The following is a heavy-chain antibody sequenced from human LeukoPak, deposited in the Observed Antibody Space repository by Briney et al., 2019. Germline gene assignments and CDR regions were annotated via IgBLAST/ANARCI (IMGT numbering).Heavy chain of an antibody. CDR3: ASSIVVVPAAMDYYYMEV. Sequence: SETLSLTCTVSGGSISSGDYYCSWIRQPPRKGPEWIGYIYYSGSTYYNPSLKSRVTISVEMSKHQFCLKLSSVTAANTAVYYCASSIVVVPAAMDYYYMEVWGKGTTVTVSS. V-gene: IGHV4-30-4*08. J-gene: IGHJ6*03. CDR2: IYYSGST. D-gene: IGHD2-2*01. CDR1: GGSISSGDYY.